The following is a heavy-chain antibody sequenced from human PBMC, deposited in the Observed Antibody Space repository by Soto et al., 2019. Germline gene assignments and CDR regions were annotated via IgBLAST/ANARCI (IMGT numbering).Heavy chain of an antibody. J-gene: IGHJ4*02. Sequence: QVQLVESGGGVVQPGRSLRLSCAASGFTFSSYAMHWVRQAPGKGLEWVAVISYDGSNKYYADSVKGRFTISRDNSKNTLYLQMNSLRAEETAVYYCARDLGGFIAARGYFDYWGQGTLVTVSS. CDR2: ISYDGSNK. CDR1: GFTFSSYA. D-gene: IGHD6-6*01. CDR3: ARDLGGFIAARGYFDY. V-gene: IGHV3-30-3*01.